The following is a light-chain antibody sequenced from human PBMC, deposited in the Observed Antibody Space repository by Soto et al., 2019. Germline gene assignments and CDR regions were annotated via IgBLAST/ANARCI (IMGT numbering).Light chain of an antibody. J-gene: IGLJ2*01. Sequence: QSALTQPASVSGSPGQSITISCTGTSSDVGGYNYVSWYQHYPGKAPKLIIYEVSNRPSGVSNRFSGSKSGNTASLTLSGLQAEDEADYYCSSYARSSVLFGGGTKLTVL. CDR1: SSDVGGYNY. V-gene: IGLV2-14*01. CDR3: SSYARSSVL. CDR2: EVS.